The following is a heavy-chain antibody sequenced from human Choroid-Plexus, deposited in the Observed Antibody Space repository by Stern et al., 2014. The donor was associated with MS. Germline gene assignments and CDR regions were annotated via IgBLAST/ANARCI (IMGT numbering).Heavy chain of an antibody. D-gene: IGHD2-2*01. Sequence: QVQLQEWGAGLLKPSETLSLTCAVYGGSFSGYYWSWIRQSHGKGLEWIGEIDRGGDPNYNPPLKIGITISVDRSRTHLSLNLSAVTAAVTAIYYCVRERCINTRCYGGRFGYYYYGMDVWGQGTTVTVSS. V-gene: IGHV4-34*01. CDR2: IDRGGDP. CDR3: VRERCINTRCYGGRFGYYYYGMDV. J-gene: IGHJ6*02. CDR1: GGSFSGYY.